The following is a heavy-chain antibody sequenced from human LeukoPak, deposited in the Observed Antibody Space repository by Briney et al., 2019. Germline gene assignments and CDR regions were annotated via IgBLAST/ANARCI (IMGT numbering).Heavy chain of an antibody. Sequence: GGSLRLSCAASGFTFSSYAMSWVRQAPGKGLEWVSAISGSGGSTYYADSVKGRFTISRDNSKNTLYLQMNSLRAEDTAVCYCAKDRGYYDSSGYPRYFDYWGQGTLVTVSS. V-gene: IGHV3-23*01. CDR2: ISGSGGST. CDR1: GFTFSSYA. D-gene: IGHD3-22*01. CDR3: AKDRGYYDSSGYPRYFDY. J-gene: IGHJ4*02.